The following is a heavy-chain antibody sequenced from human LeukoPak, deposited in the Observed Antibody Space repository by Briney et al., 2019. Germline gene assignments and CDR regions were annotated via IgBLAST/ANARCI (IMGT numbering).Heavy chain of an antibody. Sequence: PSETLSLTCTVSGGSISSGSYYWSWIRQPAGKGLEWIGRIYTSGSTNYNPSLKSRVTISVDTSKNQFSLKLSSVTAADTAVYYCASLGTIFGVVIVWGKGPTVTVSS. J-gene: IGHJ6*04. CDR3: ASLGTIFGVVIV. CDR1: GGSISSGSYY. D-gene: IGHD3-3*01. V-gene: IGHV4-61*02. CDR2: IYTSGST.